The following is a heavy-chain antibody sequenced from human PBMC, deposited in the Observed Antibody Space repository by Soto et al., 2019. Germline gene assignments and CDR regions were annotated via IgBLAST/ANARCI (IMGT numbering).Heavy chain of an antibody. V-gene: IGHV1-3*01. Sequence: ASVKVSSKASGYTFTSYTIHWVRQAPGQRLEWMGWVNAGNGNTKFSQKFQGRVTSTRDTSASTAYMELSSLGSEDTAVYYCARLVEYWFDPWGQGTQVTVSS. CDR2: VNAGNGNT. J-gene: IGHJ5*02. CDR3: ARLVEYWFDP. CDR1: GYTFTSYT.